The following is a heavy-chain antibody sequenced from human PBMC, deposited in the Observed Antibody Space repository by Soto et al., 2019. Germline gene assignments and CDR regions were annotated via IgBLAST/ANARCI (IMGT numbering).Heavy chain of an antibody. CDR1: GYTFSDYY. CDR2: IDTSSTKI. J-gene: IGHJ4*02. V-gene: IGHV3-11*01. Sequence: QVQLVESGGDLVKRGGSLRLSCAASGYTFSDYYMSWLRQAPGTGLEWISYIDTSSTKIYYADSVKGRFTISRDNAKNSLYLEMNSLRDEDTAVYYCASHYDMWSGYLSPVDYWGQGTLVTVSS. D-gene: IGHD3-3*01. CDR3: ASHYDMWSGYLSPVDY.